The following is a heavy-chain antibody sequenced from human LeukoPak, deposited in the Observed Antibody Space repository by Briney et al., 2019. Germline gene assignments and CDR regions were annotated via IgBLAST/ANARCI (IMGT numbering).Heavy chain of an antibody. CDR1: GFTFSSYA. V-gene: IGHV3-30-3*01. CDR3: ARDFDPEVPAANPEYFQH. J-gene: IGHJ1*01. Sequence: GGSLRLSCAASGFTFSSYAMHWVRQAPGKGLEWVAVISYDGSNKYYADSVKGRFTISRDNSKNTLYLQMNSLRAEDTAVYYCARDFDPEVPAANPEYFQHWGQGTLVTVSS. CDR2: ISYDGSNK. D-gene: IGHD2-2*01.